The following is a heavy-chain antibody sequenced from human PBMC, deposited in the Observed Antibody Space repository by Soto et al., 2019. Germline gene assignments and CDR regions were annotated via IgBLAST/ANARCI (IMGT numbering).Heavy chain of an antibody. Sequence: QVQLVQSGAEVKKPGASVKVSCKASGYTFTSYYMHWVRQAPGQGLEWMGIINPSGGSTSYAQKFQGRVTMTRDTSTSTVYMELSSLRSEDTAVYYCARVSGGGYFDWLSMMVFDYWGQGTLVTVSS. CDR1: GYTFTSYY. CDR2: INPSGGST. V-gene: IGHV1-46*01. J-gene: IGHJ4*02. CDR3: ARVSGGGYFDWLSMMVFDY. D-gene: IGHD3-9*01.